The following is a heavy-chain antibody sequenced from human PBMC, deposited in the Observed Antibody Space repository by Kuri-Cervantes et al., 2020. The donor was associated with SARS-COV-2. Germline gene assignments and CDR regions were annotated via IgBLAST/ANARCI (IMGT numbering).Heavy chain of an antibody. D-gene: IGHD3-22*01. CDR2: IYTSGST. V-gene: IGHV4-61*02. Sequence: SETLSLTCTVSGGSISSSSYYWSWIRQPAGKGLEWIGRIYTSGSTNYNPSLKSRVTMSVDTSKNQFSLKLSSVTAADTAVYYCARVRQYDSSGYYAYYFDYWGQGTLVTVSS. CDR3: ARVRQYDSSGYYAYYFDY. J-gene: IGHJ4*02. CDR1: GGSISSSSYY.